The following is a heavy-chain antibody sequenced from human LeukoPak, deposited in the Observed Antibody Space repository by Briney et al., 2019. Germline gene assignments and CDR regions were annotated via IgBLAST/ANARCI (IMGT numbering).Heavy chain of an antibody. V-gene: IGHV1-69*13. CDR2: IIPIFGTA. Sequence: GASVKVSCKASGYTFTGYYMHWVRQAPGQGLEWMGGIIPIFGTANYAQKFQGRVTITADESTSTAYMELSSLRSEDTAVYYCARDSFAAATTVTPLDYWGQGTLVTVSS. CDR3: ARDSFAAATTVTPLDY. D-gene: IGHD4-17*01. J-gene: IGHJ4*02. CDR1: GYTFTGYY.